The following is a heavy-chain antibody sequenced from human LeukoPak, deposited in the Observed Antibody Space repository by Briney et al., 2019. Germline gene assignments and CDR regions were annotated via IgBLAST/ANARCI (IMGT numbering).Heavy chain of an antibody. J-gene: IGHJ3*02. D-gene: IGHD3-3*01. Sequence: GGSLRLSCAASGFTFDDYAMHWVRQAPGKGLEWVSLISWDGGSTYYADSVKGRFTISRDNSKNSLYLQMNSLRAEDTALYYCAKELRFLEWLYAFDIWSQGTMVTVSS. CDR3: AKELRFLEWLYAFDI. CDR2: ISWDGGST. V-gene: IGHV3-43D*04. CDR1: GFTFDDYA.